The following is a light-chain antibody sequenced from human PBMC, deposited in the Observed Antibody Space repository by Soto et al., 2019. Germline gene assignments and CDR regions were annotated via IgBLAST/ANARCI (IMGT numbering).Light chain of an antibody. Sequence: HSVLTQPASVSGSPGQSITISSTGTSSDLGTYNLVSWYQHYPGKAPKLMIYEGIKRPSGGSNRFAGSKSGNTAFLTISGLPAEDEADDYCCSSAVIYCHVVFGGGTKLTVL. CDR3: CSSAVIYCHVV. CDR2: EGI. V-gene: IGLV2-23*01. J-gene: IGLJ2*01. CDR1: SSDLGTYNL.